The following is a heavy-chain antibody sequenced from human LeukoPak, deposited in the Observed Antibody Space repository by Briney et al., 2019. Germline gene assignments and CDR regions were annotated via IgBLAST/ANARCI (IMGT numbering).Heavy chain of an antibody. V-gene: IGHV3-48*03. J-gene: IGHJ3*02. CDR3: AKLTWNIVATKGALDI. CDR1: GFTFSSYE. CDR2: ISSSGSTI. Sequence: GGSLRLSCAASGFTFSSYEMNWVRQAPGKGLEWVSYISSSGSTIYYADSVKGRFTISRDNAKNSLYLQMNSLRAEDTAIYYCAKLTWNIVATKGALDIWGQGTMVTVSS. D-gene: IGHD5-12*01.